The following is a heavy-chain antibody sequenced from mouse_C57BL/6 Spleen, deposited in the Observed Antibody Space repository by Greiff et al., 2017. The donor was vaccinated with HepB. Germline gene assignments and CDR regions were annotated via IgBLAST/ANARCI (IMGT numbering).Heavy chain of an antibody. CDR2: INPSSGYT. D-gene: IGHD2-2*01. J-gene: IGHJ4*01. CDR3: ARDRLYGYDDYYAMDY. V-gene: IGHV1-4*01. Sequence: QVQLKESGAELARPGASVKMSCKASGYTFTSYTMHWVKQRPGQGLEWIGYINPSSGYTKYNQKFKDKATLTADKSSSTAYMQLSSLTSEDSAVYYCARDRLYGYDDYYAMDYWGQGTSVTVSS. CDR1: GYTFTSYT.